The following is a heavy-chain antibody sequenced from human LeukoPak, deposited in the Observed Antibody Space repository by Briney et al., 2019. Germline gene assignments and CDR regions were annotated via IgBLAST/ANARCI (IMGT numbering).Heavy chain of an antibody. CDR3: ARLTYYYDSTAYYSGPPPPPPLH. V-gene: IGHV3-23*01. CDR1: GFTFSSYA. Sequence: GGSLRLSCAASGFTFSSYAMSWVRQAPGKGLEWVSAISGSGGSTYYADSVKGRFTISRDNSKNTLYLQMNSLRAEDTAVYYCARLTYYYDSTAYYSGPPPPPPLHWGQGTLVTVSS. CDR2: ISGSGGST. J-gene: IGHJ4*02. D-gene: IGHD3-22*01.